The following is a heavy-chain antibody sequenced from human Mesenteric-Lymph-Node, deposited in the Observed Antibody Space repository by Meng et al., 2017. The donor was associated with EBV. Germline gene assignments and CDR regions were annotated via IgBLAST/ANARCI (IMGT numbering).Heavy chain of an antibody. J-gene: IGHJ5*02. CDR1: GGSFIVSF. V-gene: IGHV4-34*01. D-gene: IGHD6-6*01. Sequence: QVQVQPWGAGRLNPSDPLCLTCAINGGSFIVSFWRWIRQPTGKVLEWIGEINHSGSTSYNPSLKSRLTISVDTSNNQFSLNLASVTDADTAVYYCARGRMAARSPWFDPWGQGTLVTVSS. CDR3: ARGRMAARSPWFDP. CDR2: INHSGST.